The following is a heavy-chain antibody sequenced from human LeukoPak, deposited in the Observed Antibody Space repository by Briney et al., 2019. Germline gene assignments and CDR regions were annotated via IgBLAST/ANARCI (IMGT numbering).Heavy chain of an antibody. J-gene: IGHJ4*02. Sequence: SETLSLTCTVSGDSISNSNYYWGWIRQPPGKGLEWIGSIYYSGSTYYKSSLKSRVTISVDTSKNQFSLRLSSVTAADTAVYYCARTTYCSGDSCHFYYFDYWGQGTLVTVSS. CDR2: IYYSGST. V-gene: IGHV4-39*07. CDR1: GDSISNSNYY. D-gene: IGHD2-15*01. CDR3: ARTTYCSGDSCHFYYFDY.